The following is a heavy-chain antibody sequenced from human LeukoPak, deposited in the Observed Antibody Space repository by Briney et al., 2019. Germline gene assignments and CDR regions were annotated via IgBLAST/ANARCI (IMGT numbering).Heavy chain of an antibody. CDR1: GGSISSYY. CDR2: IYYSGST. CDR3: AREGGYSSSWFPFDY. Sequence: SETLSLTCTVSGGSISSYYWSWIRQPPGKGLEWIGYIYYSGSTNYNPSLKSRVTMSVDTSKNQFSLKLSSVTAADTAVYYCAREGGYSSSWFPFDYWGQGTLVTVSS. J-gene: IGHJ4*02. D-gene: IGHD6-13*01. V-gene: IGHV4-59*12.